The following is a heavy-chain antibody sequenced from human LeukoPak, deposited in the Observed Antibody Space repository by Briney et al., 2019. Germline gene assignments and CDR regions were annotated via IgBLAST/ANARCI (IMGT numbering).Heavy chain of an antibody. J-gene: IGHJ4*02. CDR2: IYYSGST. CDR1: GGSISSSSYY. Sequence: SETLSLTCTVSGGSISSSSYYWGWIRQPPGKGLEWIGSIYYSGSTYYNPSLKSRVTISVDTSKNQFSLKLSSVTAADTAVYYCARSICSSTSCYTGDDYWGQGTLVTVSS. CDR3: ARSICSSTSCYTGDDY. V-gene: IGHV4-39*01. D-gene: IGHD2-2*02.